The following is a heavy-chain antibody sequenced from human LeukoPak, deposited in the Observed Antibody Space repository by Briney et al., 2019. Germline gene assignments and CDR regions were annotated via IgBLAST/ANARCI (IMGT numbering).Heavy chain of an antibody. CDR2: IRSKAYGGTT. D-gene: IGHD3-22*01. Sequence: GGSLRLSCAASGFTFSSYEMNWVRQAPGKGLEWVGFIRSKAYGGTTEYAASVKGRFTISRDDSKSIAYLQMNSLKTEDTAVYYCTRDGHYNDSRRWKYYYYMDVWGKGTTVTISS. CDR1: GFTFSSYE. V-gene: IGHV3-49*04. J-gene: IGHJ6*03. CDR3: TRDGHYNDSRRWKYYYYMDV.